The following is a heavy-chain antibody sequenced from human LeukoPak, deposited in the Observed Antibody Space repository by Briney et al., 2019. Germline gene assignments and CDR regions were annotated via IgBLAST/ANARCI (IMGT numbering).Heavy chain of an antibody. CDR1: GDSLSSGNYY. D-gene: IGHD2-2*01. Sequence: SQTLSLTCTVSGDSLSSGNYYWSWIRQPAGKGLEWIGRIYTSGSTNYNPSLKSRVTISVDTSKNQFSLKLSSVTAADTAVYYCARGEYQLLFSYWGQGTLVTVSS. J-gene: IGHJ4*02. CDR2: IYTSGST. CDR3: ARGEYQLLFSY. V-gene: IGHV4-61*02.